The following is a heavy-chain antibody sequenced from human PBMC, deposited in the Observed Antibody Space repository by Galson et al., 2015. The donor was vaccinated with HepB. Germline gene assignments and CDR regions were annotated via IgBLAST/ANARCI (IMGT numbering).Heavy chain of an antibody. CDR2: INSDGSYT. Sequence: SLRLSCAASGFTLSSCWMHWVRQAPGKGLVWVARINSDGSYTNYADSVKGRFAISRDNAKNTLYVQMNSLRAEDTAVYYCAREDCSDRSGYRPFDLWGRGTLVTVSS. CDR1: GFTLSSCW. V-gene: IGHV3-74*01. D-gene: IGHD3-22*01. J-gene: IGHJ2*01. CDR3: AREDCSDRSGYRPFDL.